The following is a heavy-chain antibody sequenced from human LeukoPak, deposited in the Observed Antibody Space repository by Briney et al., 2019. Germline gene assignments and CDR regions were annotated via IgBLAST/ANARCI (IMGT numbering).Heavy chain of an antibody. D-gene: IGHD2-2*02. Sequence: GGSLRLSCTASGFTFGDYAMSWVRQAPGKGLEWVGFIRSKAYGGTTEYAASVKGRFTISRDDSKSIAYLQMNSLKTEDTAVYYCTREVGYCSSTSCHNPLDYWGQGTLVTVSS. V-gene: IGHV3-49*04. CDR1: GFTFGDYA. J-gene: IGHJ4*02. CDR2: IRSKAYGGTT. CDR3: TREVGYCSSTSCHNPLDY.